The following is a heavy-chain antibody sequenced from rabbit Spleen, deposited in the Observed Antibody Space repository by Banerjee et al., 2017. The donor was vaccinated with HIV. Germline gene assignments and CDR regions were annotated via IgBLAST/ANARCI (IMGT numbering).Heavy chain of an antibody. CDR3: ARDASSSFSSYGMDL. J-gene: IGHJ6*01. V-gene: IGHV1S40*01. CDR2: IAGDSSGFT. D-gene: IGHD8-1*01. Sequence: QSLVESGGDLVKPGASLTLPCTASGFSFSSNDYICWVRQAPGKGLEWISCIAGDSSGFTYSATWATGRCSCSKTSSTTVTLQMTSLTVADTATYFCARDASSSFSSYGMDLWGPGTLVTVS. CDR1: GFSFSSNDY.